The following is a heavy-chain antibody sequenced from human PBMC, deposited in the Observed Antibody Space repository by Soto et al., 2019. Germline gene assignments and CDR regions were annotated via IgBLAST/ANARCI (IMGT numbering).Heavy chain of an antibody. CDR1: GYTFTSYY. D-gene: IGHD6-6*01. CDR3: VRGGSPPFY. J-gene: IGHJ4*02. Sequence: ASVKVSCKASGYTFTSYYMHWVRQAPGQGLEWVGIIYPSSGSTSYAQRFQGRVTVTRDTSTSTIYMELSSLTSEDTAVYYCVRGGSPPFYWAQGTLVTVS. CDR2: IYPSSGST. V-gene: IGHV1-46*01.